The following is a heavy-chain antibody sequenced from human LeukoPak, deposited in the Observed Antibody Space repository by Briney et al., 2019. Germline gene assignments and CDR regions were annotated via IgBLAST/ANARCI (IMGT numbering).Heavy chain of an antibody. CDR2: ISSSSSYI. D-gene: IGHD6-13*01. CDR3: ARVPLAAADHYFDY. J-gene: IGHJ4*02. Sequence: SGASLRLSCAASGFTFSSYSMNWVRQAPGKGLEWVSSISSSSSYIYYADSVKGRFTISRDNAKNSLYLQMNSLRAEDTAVYYCARVPLAAADHYFDYWGQGTLVTVSS. V-gene: IGHV3-21*01. CDR1: GFTFSSYS.